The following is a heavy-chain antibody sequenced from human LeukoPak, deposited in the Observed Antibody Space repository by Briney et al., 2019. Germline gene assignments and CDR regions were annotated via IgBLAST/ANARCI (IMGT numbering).Heavy chain of an antibody. Sequence: ASVKVSCKAPGGTFSSYAISWVRQAPGQGLEWMGRIIPILGIANYAQKFQGRVTITADKSTSTAYMELSSLRSEDTAVYYCARDRLGILYDYWGQGTLVTVSS. V-gene: IGHV1-69*04. D-gene: IGHD2-15*01. J-gene: IGHJ4*02. CDR3: ARDRLGILYDY. CDR2: IIPILGIA. CDR1: GGTFSSYA.